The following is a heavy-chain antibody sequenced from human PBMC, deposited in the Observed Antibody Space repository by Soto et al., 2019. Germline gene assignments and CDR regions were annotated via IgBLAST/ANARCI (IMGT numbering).Heavy chain of an antibody. J-gene: IGHJ6*02. CDR2: ISYDGSNK. Sequence: PGGSLRLSCAASGFTFSSYAMHWVRQAPGKGLEWVAVISYDGSNKYYADSVKGRFTISRDNSKNTLYLQMNSLRAEDTAVYYCARDFMITVTTEDYYGMDVWGQGTTVTVSS. D-gene: IGHD4-17*01. CDR3: ARDFMITVTTEDYYGMDV. V-gene: IGHV3-30-3*01. CDR1: GFTFSSYA.